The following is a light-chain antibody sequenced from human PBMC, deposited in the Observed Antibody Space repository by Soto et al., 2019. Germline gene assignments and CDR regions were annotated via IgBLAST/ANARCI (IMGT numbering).Light chain of an antibody. Sequence: SVLTHPASVSGSPGQSITISCTGTSSDVGGYNYVSWYQQQSGKAPKLMIHEVSNRPSGVSNRFSGSKSGNTASLTISGLQAEDEADYYCSSYTSSRAYVFGIGTKVTVL. CDR3: SSYTSSRAYV. V-gene: IGLV2-14*01. J-gene: IGLJ1*01. CDR1: SSDVGGYNY. CDR2: EVS.